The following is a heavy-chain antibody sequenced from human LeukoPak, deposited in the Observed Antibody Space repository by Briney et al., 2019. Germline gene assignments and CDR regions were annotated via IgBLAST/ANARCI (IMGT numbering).Heavy chain of an antibody. CDR3: ARSRGSWPDYFDY. Sequence: PGGSLRLSCAASGFTFSDYYMSWIRQAPGKGLEWVSYISSSAYTIYYADSVKGRFTISRDNAKNSLYLQMNSLRAEDTGLYYCARSRGSWPDYFDYWGQGTLVTVTS. V-gene: IGHV3-11*04. CDR1: GFTFSDYY. D-gene: IGHD6-13*01. CDR2: ISSSAYTI. J-gene: IGHJ4*02.